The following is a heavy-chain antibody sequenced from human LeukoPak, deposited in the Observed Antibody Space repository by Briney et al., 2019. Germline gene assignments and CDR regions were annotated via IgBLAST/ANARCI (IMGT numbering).Heavy chain of an antibody. CDR3: ATLGVSSGWYYFDY. D-gene: IGHD6-19*01. CDR1: GFTVSSNY. Sequence: GGSLRLSCAVSGFTVSSNYMSWVRQPPGKGLEWVSGIYTGGSTYSADSVKGRFAISRDNSKNTLYLQMNSLRAEDTAVYYCATLGVSSGWYYFDYWGQGTLVTVSS. J-gene: IGHJ4*02. CDR2: IYTGGST. V-gene: IGHV3-53*05.